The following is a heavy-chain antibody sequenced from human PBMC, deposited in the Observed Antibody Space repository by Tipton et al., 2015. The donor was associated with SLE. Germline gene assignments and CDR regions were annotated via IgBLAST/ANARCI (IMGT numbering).Heavy chain of an antibody. J-gene: IGHJ6*02. CDR2: IYHSGRN. V-gene: IGHV4-38-2*01. Sequence: TLSLTCAASGFFISSGSCWGCIRQPPGKGVEWSGSIYHSGRNNDNPPLKSRVTISVDTSKNQFSLKVSSVTAADTAVYYCARVDYFYGMDVWGRGTTVTVSS. CDR3: ARVDYFYGMDV. CDR1: GFFISSGSC.